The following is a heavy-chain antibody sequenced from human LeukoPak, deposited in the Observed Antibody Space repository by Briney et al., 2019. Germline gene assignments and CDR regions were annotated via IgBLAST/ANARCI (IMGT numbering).Heavy chain of an antibody. CDR3: ARGSNYYYRMDV. CDR1: GYSISSGYY. V-gene: IGHV4-38-2*01. J-gene: IGHJ6*04. CDR2: IYQSVST. D-gene: IGHD3/OR15-3a*01. Sequence: SETLSLTCAVSGYSISSGYYWGWIRQPPGKGLEWIGSIYQSVSTYYSPSLKSRVAISADTPKNQFSLKLTSVTAADTAVYYCARGSNYYYRMDVWGKGTTVTVSS.